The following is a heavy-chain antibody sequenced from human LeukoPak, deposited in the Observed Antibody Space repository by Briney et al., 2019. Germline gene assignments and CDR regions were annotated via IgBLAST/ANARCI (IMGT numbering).Heavy chain of an antibody. J-gene: IGHJ6*03. CDR1: GFTFNNYI. Sequence: GGSLRLSCAASGFTFNNYIMKCVRHARGEGREWVSSTSSSSDYIYYADSVKGRFTISRDNSKNTLYLQMNSLRAEDTAVYYCAKHYYDSSGYYYYYMDVWGKGTTVTVSS. CDR3: AKHYYDSSGYYYYYMDV. D-gene: IGHD3-22*01. CDR2: TSSSSDYI. V-gene: IGHV3-21*04.